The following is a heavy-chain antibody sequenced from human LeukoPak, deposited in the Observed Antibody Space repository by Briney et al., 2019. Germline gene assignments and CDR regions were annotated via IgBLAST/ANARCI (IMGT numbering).Heavy chain of an antibody. J-gene: IGHJ4*02. V-gene: IGHV4-39*07. D-gene: IGHD5-24*01. CDR3: ATERRDGYNLDY. CDR2: INHSGST. Sequence: SETLSLTCTVSGGSISSSSYYWSWIRQPPGKGLEWIGEINHSGSTNYNPSLKSRVTISVDTSKNQFSLKLSSVTAADTAVYYCATERRDGYNLDYWGQGTLVTVSS. CDR1: GGSISSSSYY.